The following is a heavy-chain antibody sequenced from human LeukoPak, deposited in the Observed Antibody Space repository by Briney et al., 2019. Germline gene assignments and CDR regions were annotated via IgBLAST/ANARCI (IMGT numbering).Heavy chain of an antibody. CDR2: ISYDGSNK. CDR1: GFTFSSYG. Sequence: PGGSLSLSCAASGFTFSSYGMHWVRQSPGKGLEGVAVISYDGSNKYYADSVKGRFTISRDNSKNTLYLQMNSLRAEDTAVYYCAKRGFDPWGQGTLVTVSS. CDR3: AKRGFDP. V-gene: IGHV3-30*18. J-gene: IGHJ5*02.